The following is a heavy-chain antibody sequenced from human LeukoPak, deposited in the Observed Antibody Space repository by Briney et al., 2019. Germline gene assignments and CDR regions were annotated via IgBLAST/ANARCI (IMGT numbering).Heavy chain of an antibody. D-gene: IGHD2-15*01. CDR2: ISYDGSNK. V-gene: IGHV3-30*04. Sequence: PGRSLRLSCAASGFTFSSYAMHWVRAAPGGGLERVAVISYDGSNKYYADSVKGRFTISRDNSKNTLYLQMNSLRAEDTAVYYCARGTPSARPGEFDYWGQGTLVTVSS. J-gene: IGHJ4*02. CDR1: GFTFSSYA. CDR3: ARGTPSARPGEFDY.